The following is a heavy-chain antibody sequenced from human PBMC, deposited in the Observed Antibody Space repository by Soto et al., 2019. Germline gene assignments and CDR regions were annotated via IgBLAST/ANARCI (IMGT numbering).Heavy chain of an antibody. D-gene: IGHD2-21*01. CDR3: VRRVASGHRSWFDP. CDR2: MNPNTGNI. Sequence: QVELVPSGAEVKKPGASVKVSCQASEDTFTHYDINWVRQATGQGPEWMGWMNPNTGNIDYAHKFQGRLTMTRDTSTRTVYMELSSLRSDDTAVYYCVRRVASGHRSWFDPWGQGTLVTVSS. V-gene: IGHV1-8*02. J-gene: IGHJ5*02. CDR1: EDTFTHYD.